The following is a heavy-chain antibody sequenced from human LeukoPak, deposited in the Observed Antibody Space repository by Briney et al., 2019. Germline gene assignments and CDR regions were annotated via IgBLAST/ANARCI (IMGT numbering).Heavy chain of an antibody. Sequence: SETLSLTCAVYGGSFSGYYWSWIRQPPGKGLEWIGEINHSGSTNYNPSLKSRVTISVDTSKNQFSLKLSSVTAADTAVYYCASSSGSYYYNYHMDVWGKGTTVTVSS. CDR3: ASSSGSYYYNYHMDV. V-gene: IGHV4-34*01. J-gene: IGHJ6*03. CDR1: GGSFSGYY. CDR2: INHSGST. D-gene: IGHD1-26*01.